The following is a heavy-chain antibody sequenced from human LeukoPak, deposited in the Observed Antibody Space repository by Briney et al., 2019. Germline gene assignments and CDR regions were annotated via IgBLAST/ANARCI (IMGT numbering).Heavy chain of an antibody. CDR1: GFTFSSYS. D-gene: IGHD5-24*01. CDR2: ISSGSGTI. V-gene: IGHV3-48*04. Sequence: PGGSLRLSCAASGFTFSSYSMTWVRQAPGKGLEWVSYISSGSGTIYYADSVKGRFTISRDDSKNTLYLQMNSLRAEDTAVYYCASRDGYNYNWGQGTLVIVSS. J-gene: IGHJ4*02. CDR3: ASRDGYNYN.